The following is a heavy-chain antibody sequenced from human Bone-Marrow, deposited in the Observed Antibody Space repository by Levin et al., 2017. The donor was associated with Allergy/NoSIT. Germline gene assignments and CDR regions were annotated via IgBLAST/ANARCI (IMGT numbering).Heavy chain of an antibody. D-gene: IGHD3-3*01. CDR2: ISGSGGST. J-gene: IGHJ4*02. Sequence: GESLKISCAASGFTFSSYAMSWVRQAPGKGLEWVSAISGSGGSTYYADSVKGRFTISRDNSKNTLYLQMNSLRAEDTAVYYCAKMGYSRGYYYWGQGTLVTVSS. CDR1: GFTFSSYA. V-gene: IGHV3-23*01. CDR3: AKMGYSRGYYY.